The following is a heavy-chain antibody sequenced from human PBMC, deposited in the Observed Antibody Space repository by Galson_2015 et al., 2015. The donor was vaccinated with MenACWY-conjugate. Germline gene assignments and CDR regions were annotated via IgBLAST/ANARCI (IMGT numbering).Heavy chain of an antibody. CDR3: ARDRYYYDSSGYGNFYFDY. CDR2: IIPIFGTA. D-gene: IGHD3-22*01. J-gene: IGHJ4*02. Sequence: SVKVSCKASGGTFSSYAISWVRQAPGQGLEWMGGIIPIFGTANYAQKFQGRVTITADESTSTAYMELSSLRSEDTAVYYCARDRYYYDSSGYGNFYFDYWGQGTLVTVSS. V-gene: IGHV1-69*13. CDR1: GGTFSSYA.